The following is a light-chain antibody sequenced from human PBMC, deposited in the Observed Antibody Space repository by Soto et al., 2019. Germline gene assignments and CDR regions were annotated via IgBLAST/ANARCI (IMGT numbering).Light chain of an antibody. CDR2: GAS. V-gene: IGKV3-20*01. Sequence: ETVLTQSPGTLSLSPGERATLSCRASQSVSNSYLAWYQQKPGQAPRLLIFGASSRATGIPDRFTGSGSGTDFTLTVGRLEPEDFALYYCQQYGSSPRTFGQGTKVDIK. CDR3: QQYGSSPRT. CDR1: QSVSNSY. J-gene: IGKJ1*01.